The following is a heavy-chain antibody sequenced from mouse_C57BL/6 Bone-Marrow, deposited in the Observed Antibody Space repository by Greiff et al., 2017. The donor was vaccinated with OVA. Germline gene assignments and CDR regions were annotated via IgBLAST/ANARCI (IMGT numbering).Heavy chain of an antibody. V-gene: IGHV1-15*01. CDR3: TRSYSNYGDFDY. J-gene: IGHJ2*01. D-gene: IGHD2-5*01. Sequence: VKLQESGAELVRPGASVTLSCKASGYTFTDYDMHWVKQTPVHGLEWIGAIDPETGGTAYNQKFKGKAILTADKSSSTAYMELRSLTSEDSAVYYCTRSYSNYGDFDYWGQGTTLTVSS. CDR2: IDPETGGT. CDR1: GYTFTDYD.